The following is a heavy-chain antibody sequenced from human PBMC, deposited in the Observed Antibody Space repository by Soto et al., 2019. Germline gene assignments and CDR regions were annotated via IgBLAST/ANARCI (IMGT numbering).Heavy chain of an antibody. D-gene: IGHD4-17*01. J-gene: IGHJ3*02. CDR1: GYTFTGYY. CDR2: INPNSGGT. CDR3: ARTTVTPHDAFDI. V-gene: IGHV1-2*04. Sequence: QVQLVQAGAAVKKPGASVKVSCKASGYTFTGYYMHWVRQAPGQGLEWMGWINPNSGGTNYAQKFQGWVAMTRDTSISTDYMARSRLRSDDTAVYYCARTTVTPHDAFDIWGQGTMVTVSS.